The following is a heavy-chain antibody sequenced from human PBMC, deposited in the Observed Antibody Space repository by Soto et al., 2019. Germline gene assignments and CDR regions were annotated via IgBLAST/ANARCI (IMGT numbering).Heavy chain of an antibody. CDR1: GNSFTSYT. J-gene: IGHJ4*02. Sequence: GASVKVSCKASGNSFTSYTIHWIRQAPGQRLEWMGWISGGSGKTKYSQKFQDRVTITRDTSANAAYAELSSLRSEDTAVYYCARDPVLDNWGQGTPVTVSS. D-gene: IGHD4-17*01. CDR3: ARDPVLDN. V-gene: IGHV1-3*01. CDR2: ISGGSGKT.